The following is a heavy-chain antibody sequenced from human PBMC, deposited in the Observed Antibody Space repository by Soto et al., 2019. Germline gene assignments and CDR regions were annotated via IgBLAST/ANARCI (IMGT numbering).Heavy chain of an antibody. CDR3: ATTITMIVVATNYYGMDV. V-gene: IGHV1-69*06. D-gene: IGHD3-22*01. J-gene: IGHJ6*02. CDR1: GGTFSSYS. Sequence: VASVKVSCKASGGTFSSYSISWVRQAPGQGLEWMGGIIPIFGTANYAQKFQGRVTITADKSTSTAYMELSSLRSEDTAVYYCATTITMIVVATNYYGMDVWGLGTTVTVSS. CDR2: IIPIFGTA.